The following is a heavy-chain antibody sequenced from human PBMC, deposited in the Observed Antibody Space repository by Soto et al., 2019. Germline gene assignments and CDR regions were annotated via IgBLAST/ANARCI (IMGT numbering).Heavy chain of an antibody. J-gene: IGHJ3*02. CDR3: ARGHYDYVWGSYRYFSRAFDI. CDR2: IWIDENIK. D-gene: IGHD3-16*02. Sequence: GGSLRLSCATSGFNFNIFRMHWVRQAPGKGLEWVAVIWIDENIKYYADSVKGRFTISRDNSKNTLYLQMNSLRAEDTAVYYCARGHYDYVWGSYRYFSRAFDIWGQGTMVT. CDR1: GFNFNIFR. V-gene: IGHV3-33*01.